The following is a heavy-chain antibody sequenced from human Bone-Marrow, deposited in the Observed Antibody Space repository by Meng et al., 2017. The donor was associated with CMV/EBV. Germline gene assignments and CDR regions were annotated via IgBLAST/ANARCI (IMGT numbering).Heavy chain of an antibody. CDR2: MYGDDYR. J-gene: IGHJ4*02. CDR1: GFTFRNYW. V-gene: IGHV3-53*01. D-gene: IGHD3-3*01. Sequence: GESLKISCAVSGFTFRNYWMSWVRQAPGKGLEWVAFMYGDDYRFYADSVRGRFIISRDDSENTLYLQMDSLKVDDTAAYFCARGVLGVVPQDYWGQGTLVTVSS. CDR3: ARGVLGVVPQDY.